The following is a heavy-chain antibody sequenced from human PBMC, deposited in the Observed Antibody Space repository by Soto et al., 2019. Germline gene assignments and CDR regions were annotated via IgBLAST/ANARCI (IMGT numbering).Heavy chain of an antibody. Sequence: EVQLVESGGGLVQPGGSLRLSCAASGFTFSSYSMNWVRQAPGKGLEWVSYISSSSSTIYYADSVKGRFTISRDNAKNSLYLQMNSLRDEDTAVYYCARAAITTVALGEHDYWGQGTLVTVSS. V-gene: IGHV3-48*02. CDR3: ARAAITTVALGEHDY. CDR1: GFTFSSYS. CDR2: ISSSSSTI. D-gene: IGHD4-17*01. J-gene: IGHJ4*02.